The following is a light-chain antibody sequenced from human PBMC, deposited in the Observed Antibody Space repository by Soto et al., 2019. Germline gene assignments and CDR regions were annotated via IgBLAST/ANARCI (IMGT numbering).Light chain of an antibody. Sequence: QSASVSGSPGQSITISCTGTSSDVGGYNYVSWYQQHPGQAPKLMIYDVNNRPSGISDRFPGSKSGNTASLTISWLQAEDEAEYYCCSYTSSITRYVFGTGTKVTVL. V-gene: IGLV2-14*01. CDR1: SSDVGGYNY. J-gene: IGLJ1*01. CDR2: DVN. CDR3: CSYTSSITRYV.